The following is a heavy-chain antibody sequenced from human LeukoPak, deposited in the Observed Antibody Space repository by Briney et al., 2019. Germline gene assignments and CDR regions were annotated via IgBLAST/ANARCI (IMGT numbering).Heavy chain of an antibody. D-gene: IGHD1-26*01. CDR3: ARHRVSIWGATTPFDY. J-gene: IGHJ4*02. CDR2: IYPGDSDT. Sequence: GKSLKISCKGSGYSFTSYWIGWVCQMPGKGLEWMGIIYPGDSDTRYSPSFQGQVTISADKSISTAYLQWSSLKASDTAMYYCARHRVSIWGATTPFDYWGQGTLVTVSS. CDR1: GYSFTSYW. V-gene: IGHV5-51*01.